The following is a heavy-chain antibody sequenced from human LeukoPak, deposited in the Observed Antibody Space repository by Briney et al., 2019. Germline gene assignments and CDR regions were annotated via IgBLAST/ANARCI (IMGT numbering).Heavy chain of an antibody. CDR2: IYPGDSDI. V-gene: IGHV5-51*04. CDR1: GYSFTSYW. Sequence: GESLKISCKCSGYSFTSYWIGWVRQMPGKGLGWMGIIYPGDSDIRYRLSFQGQVTLSDDKPISTAYLQWRSLNASDTAIYYCARRNTLAYDAFDIWGQGTMVTVSS. CDR3: ARRNTLAYDAFDI. D-gene: IGHD2-21*01. J-gene: IGHJ3*02.